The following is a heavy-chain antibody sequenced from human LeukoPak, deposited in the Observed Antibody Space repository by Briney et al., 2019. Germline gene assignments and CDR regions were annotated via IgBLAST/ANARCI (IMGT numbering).Heavy chain of an antibody. CDR1: GFTFDNHA. J-gene: IGHJ4*02. Sequence: QPGRSLRLSCTASGFTFDNHAMSWFRQAPGKGLEWVGFIRSKIYGGTTEYAAFVKGRFTILRDDSKSMAYLQMTSLKSEDTAVYYCVRYSGDADYWGQGTLVTVSS. CDR3: VRYSGDADY. CDR2: IRSKIYGGTT. D-gene: IGHD5-12*01. V-gene: IGHV3-49*03.